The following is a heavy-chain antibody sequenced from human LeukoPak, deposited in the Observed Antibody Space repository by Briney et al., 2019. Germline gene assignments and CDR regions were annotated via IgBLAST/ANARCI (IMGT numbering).Heavy chain of an antibody. CDR1: GYNFTSYW. CDR2: IYPGDSHT. J-gene: IGHJ4*02. V-gene: IGHV5-51*01. D-gene: IGHD2-2*01. Sequence: GESLKISCKGSGYNFTSYWIGWVRQMPGKGLEWMGIIYPGDSHTRYSPSFQGQVTISADKSISTAYLQWSSLKASDTAMYFCARFSVVVPAAMPSNWGQGTLVTVSS. CDR3: ARFSVVVPAAMPSN.